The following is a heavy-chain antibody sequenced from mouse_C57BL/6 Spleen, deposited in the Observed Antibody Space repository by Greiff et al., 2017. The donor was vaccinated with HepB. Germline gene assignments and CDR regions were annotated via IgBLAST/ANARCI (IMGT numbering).Heavy chain of an antibody. D-gene: IGHD2-5*01. J-gene: IGHJ4*01. Sequence: VQLQQSGPELVKPGASVKISCKASGYAFSSSWMNWVKQRPGKGLEWIGRIYPGDGDTNYNGKFKGKATLTADKSSSTAYMQLSSLTSDDSAVYFCARWTYYSNFYYAMDYWGQGTSVTVSS. CDR2: IYPGDGDT. CDR1: GYAFSSSW. V-gene: IGHV1-82*01. CDR3: ARWTYYSNFYYAMDY.